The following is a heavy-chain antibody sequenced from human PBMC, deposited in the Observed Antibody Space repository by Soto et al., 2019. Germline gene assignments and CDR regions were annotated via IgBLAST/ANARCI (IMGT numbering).Heavy chain of an antibody. CDR3: ARVLRYFDWLDY. Sequence: QVQLQQWGAGLLKPSETLSLTCAVYGGSFSGYYWSWIRQPPGKGLEWIGEINHSGSTNYNPSLKRRVTISVDTSKTQFSLKLSSVTAADTAVYYCARVLRYFDWLDYWGQGTLVTVSS. CDR2: INHSGST. D-gene: IGHD3-9*01. CDR1: GGSFSGYY. J-gene: IGHJ4*02. V-gene: IGHV4-34*01.